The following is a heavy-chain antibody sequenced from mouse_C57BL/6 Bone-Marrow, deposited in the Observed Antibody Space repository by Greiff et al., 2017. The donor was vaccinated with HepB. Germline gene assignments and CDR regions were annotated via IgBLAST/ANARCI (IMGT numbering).Heavy chain of an antibody. V-gene: IGHV2-9-1*01. Sequence: QVQLKESGPGLVAPSQSLSITCTVSGFSLTSYAISWVRQPPGKGLEWLGVIWTGGGTNYNSALKSRLSISKDNSKSQVFLKMNSLQTDETARYYCARADYYGSSYGAWFAYWGQGTLVTVSA. J-gene: IGHJ3*01. CDR1: GFSLTSYA. CDR2: IWTGGGT. D-gene: IGHD1-1*01. CDR3: ARADYYGSSYGAWFAY.